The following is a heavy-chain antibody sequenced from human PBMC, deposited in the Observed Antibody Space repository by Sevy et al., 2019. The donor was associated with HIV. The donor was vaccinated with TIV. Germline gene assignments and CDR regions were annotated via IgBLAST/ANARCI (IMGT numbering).Heavy chain of an antibody. CDR2: MNPNSGNT. CDR1: GYTFTSYD. V-gene: IGHV1-8*01. D-gene: IGHD3-3*01. CDR3: AGGPQSVYYDFWSGYYDRYYYYGMDV. Sequence: ASVKVSCKASGYTFTSYDINWVRQATGQGLEWMGWMNPNSGNTGYAQKFQGRVTMTRNTSISTAYMGLSSLRSEDTAVYYCAGGPQSVYYDFWSGYYDRYYYYGMDVWGQGTTVTVSS. J-gene: IGHJ6*02.